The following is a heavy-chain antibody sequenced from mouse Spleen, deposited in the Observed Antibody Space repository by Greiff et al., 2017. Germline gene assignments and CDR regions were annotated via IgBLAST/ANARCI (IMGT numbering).Heavy chain of an antibody. Sequence: VQRVESGPGLVAPSQSLSITCTVSGFSLTDYGVNWVRQPPGKGLEWLGMIWGDGSTDYNSALKSRLSISKDNSKSQVFLKMNSLQTDDTARYYCARDPRRDYAMDYWGQGTSVTVSS. CDR1: GFSLTDYG. J-gene: IGHJ4*01. V-gene: IGHV2-6-7*01. CDR2: IWGDGST. CDR3: ARDPRRDYAMDY.